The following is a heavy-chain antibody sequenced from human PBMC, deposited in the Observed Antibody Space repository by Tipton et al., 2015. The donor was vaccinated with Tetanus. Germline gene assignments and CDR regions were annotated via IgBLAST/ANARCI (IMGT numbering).Heavy chain of an antibody. Sequence: SLRLSCAASGFTVSNSYMTWVRQAPGKGLEWVSSIFNYGGTYSADSVEGRFTISRDNSKNTLYLQMNSLRAEDTAVYYCGGFSSSDDPDIWGRGTMVTVSS. J-gene: IGHJ3*02. CDR3: GGFSSSDDPDI. CDR1: GFTVSNSY. V-gene: IGHV3-53*01. CDR2: IFNYGGT. D-gene: IGHD6-6*01.